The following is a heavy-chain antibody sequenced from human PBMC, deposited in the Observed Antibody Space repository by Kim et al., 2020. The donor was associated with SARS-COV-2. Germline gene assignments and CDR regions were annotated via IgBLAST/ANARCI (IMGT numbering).Heavy chain of an antibody. D-gene: IGHD6-19*01. V-gene: IGHV3-7*01. CDR1: GFTFSSSW. J-gene: IGHJ4*02. CDR3: ARDDSSGWLDY. Sequence: GGSLRLSCAASGFTFSSSWMSWVRQAPGKGLEWVANIKQDGSEKNSVDSVKGRFTISIDNAKNSLYLQMNSLRAEDTAVYYCARDDSSGWLDYWGQGTLVTVSS. CDR2: IKQDGSEK.